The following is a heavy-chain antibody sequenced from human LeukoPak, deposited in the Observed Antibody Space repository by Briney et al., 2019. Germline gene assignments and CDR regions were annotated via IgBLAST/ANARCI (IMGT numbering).Heavy chain of an antibody. CDR3: ASLSEYCSAGSCYLGWFDP. CDR1: GGSISSYY. J-gene: IGHJ5*02. V-gene: IGHV4-59*01. CDR2: MYYSGST. Sequence: EPSETLSLTCSVSGGSISSYYWSWIRQPPGKGLEWIGYMYYSGSTNYNPSLKSRVTMSVDTSKNQFSLKLNSVTAADTAVYYCASLSEYCSAGSCYLGWFDPWGQGTLVTVSS. D-gene: IGHD2-15*01.